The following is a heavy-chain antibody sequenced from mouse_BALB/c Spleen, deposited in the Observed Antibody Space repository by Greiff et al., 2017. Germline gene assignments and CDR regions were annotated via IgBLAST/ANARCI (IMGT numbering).Heavy chain of an antibody. CDR3: AKFYDSDHVWFAY. CDR2: MYPGSGNT. J-gene: IGHJ3*01. CDR1: DYTFTDYY. Sequence: VQLQQSGPELGKPGASVKISCKASDYTFTDYYIIGVKQMPGQGLEWIGWMYPGSGNTKYKEKFKGKSTLTVDTSSSTAYMQLSSLTSEDTAVYYCAKFYDSDHVWFAYWGQGTLVTVSA. V-gene: IGHV1-84*02. D-gene: IGHD2-4*01.